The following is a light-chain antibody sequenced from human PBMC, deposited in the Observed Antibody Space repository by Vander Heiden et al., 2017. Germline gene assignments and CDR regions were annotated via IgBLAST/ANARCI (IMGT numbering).Light chain of an antibody. CDR3: QQYNNS. J-gene: IGKJ1*01. CDR2: KAS. CDR1: QSIGSW. Sequence: DIQMTQSPSTLPASVGDRVTITCRASQSIGSWLAWYQQKPGRAPNLLIYKASNLESGVPSRFSGSGSGTEFTLTISSLQPDDFATYYCQQYNNSFGQGTKVEIK. V-gene: IGKV1-5*03.